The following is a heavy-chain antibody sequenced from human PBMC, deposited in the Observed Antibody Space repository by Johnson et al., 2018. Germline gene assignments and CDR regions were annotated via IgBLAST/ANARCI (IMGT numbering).Heavy chain of an antibody. Sequence: EVQLVQSGGGLVQPGGSLRLCCAASGFTFISYAMSWVRQAPGKGLEWVSAISGSGGSTYYADSVKGRFTISRDNSKNKLYLQMNSQRAKANAVYYYASYPGYYYHDMDVWGKGTPVTVSS. CDR2: ISGSGGST. D-gene: IGHD3-16*01. CDR3: ASYPGYYYHDMDV. V-gene: IGHV3-23*04. J-gene: IGHJ6*03. CDR1: GFTFISYA.